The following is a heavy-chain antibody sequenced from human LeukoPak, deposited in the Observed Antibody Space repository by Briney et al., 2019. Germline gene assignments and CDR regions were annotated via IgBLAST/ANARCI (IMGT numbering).Heavy chain of an antibody. D-gene: IGHD6-6*01. CDR2: IRYDGSNK. J-gene: IGHJ4*02. Sequence: GGSLRLSWAASGFTFSTNRMHGVARAPGRGLEGVAFIRYDGSNKYYADSVKGRFTISRDNSKNTLYLQMNSLGAEDTAVYYCAKALHAANSSSFDHWGQGTLVTVSS. CDR1: GFTFSTNR. V-gene: IGHV3-30*02. CDR3: AKALHAANSSSFDH.